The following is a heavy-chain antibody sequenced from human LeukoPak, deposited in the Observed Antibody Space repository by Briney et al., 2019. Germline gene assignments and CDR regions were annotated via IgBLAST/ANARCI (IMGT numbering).Heavy chain of an antibody. D-gene: IGHD3-3*01. J-gene: IGHJ4*02. CDR3: ARDLPPLGDFWSGYYRWTQEGYFDY. CDR2: ISAYNGNT. Sequence: ASVKVSCKASGYTFTSYGISWVRQAPGQGLEWMGWISAYNGNTNYAQKLQGRVTMTTDTSTSTAYMELRSLRSDDTAVYYCARDLPPLGDFWSGYYRWTQEGYFDYWGQGTLVTVSS. CDR1: GYTFTSYG. V-gene: IGHV1-18*01.